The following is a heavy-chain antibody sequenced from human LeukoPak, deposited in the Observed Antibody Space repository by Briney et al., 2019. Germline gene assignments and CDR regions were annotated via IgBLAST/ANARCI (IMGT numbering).Heavy chain of an antibody. Sequence: GGSLRLSCAASGFTFSSYSMNWVRQAPGKGLEWVSYISSSSSTIYYADSVKGRFTISRDNAKNSLYLQMNSLRAEDTAVYCCARDPYSSGWYPTDWGQGTLVTVSS. J-gene: IGHJ4*02. CDR1: GFTFSSYS. V-gene: IGHV3-48*01. CDR3: ARDPYSSGWYPTD. D-gene: IGHD6-19*01. CDR2: ISSSSSTI.